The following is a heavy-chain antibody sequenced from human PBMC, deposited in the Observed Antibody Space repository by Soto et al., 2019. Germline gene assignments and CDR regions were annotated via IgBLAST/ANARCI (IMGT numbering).Heavy chain of an antibody. Sequence: SQTLSLTCAISGDIVFSNTATWNWIRQSPSRGLEWLGRTYYRSQWHNDYAESVKSRITINPDTSKNQFSLQLNSVTPEDTAVYYCAREKGSLSEALDIWGRGTMVTVS. CDR3: AREKGSLSEALDI. J-gene: IGHJ3*02. V-gene: IGHV6-1*01. CDR2: TYYRSQWHN. CDR1: GDIVFSNTAT.